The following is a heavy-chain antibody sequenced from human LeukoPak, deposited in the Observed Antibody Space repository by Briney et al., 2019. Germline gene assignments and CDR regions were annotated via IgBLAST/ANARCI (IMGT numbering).Heavy chain of an antibody. CDR3: AKYYGSGSYYNVQRYFDY. Sequence: GGSLRLSCAASGFTFSSYAMSWVRQAPGKGLEWVSAISGSGGSTYYADSVKGRFTISRDNSKNTLYLQMNSLRAEDTAVYYCAKYYGSGSYYNVQRYFDYWGQGTLVTV. D-gene: IGHD3-10*01. V-gene: IGHV3-23*01. J-gene: IGHJ4*02. CDR1: GFTFSSYA. CDR2: ISGSGGST.